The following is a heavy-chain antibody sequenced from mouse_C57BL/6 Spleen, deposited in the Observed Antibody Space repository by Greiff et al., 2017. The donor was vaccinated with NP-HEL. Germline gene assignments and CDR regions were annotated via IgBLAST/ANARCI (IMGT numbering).Heavy chain of an antibody. J-gene: IGHJ2*01. CDR3: ARHGSSYGYFDY. CDR2: IDPSDSYT. CDR1: GYTFTSYW. Sequence: VQLQQPGAELVMPGASVKLSCKASGYTFTSYWMHWVKQRPGQGLEWIGEIDPSDSYTNYNQKFKGKSTLTVDKSSSTAYMQLSSLTSEDSAVYYCARHGSSYGYFDYWGQGTTLTVSS. D-gene: IGHD1-1*01. V-gene: IGHV1-69*01.